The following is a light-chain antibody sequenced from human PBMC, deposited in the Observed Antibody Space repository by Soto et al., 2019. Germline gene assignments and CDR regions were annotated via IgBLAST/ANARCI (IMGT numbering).Light chain of an antibody. CDR2: GNN. Sequence: QSVLTQPPPVSGAPGQRVNISCTGSSSNIGAGYDVHWYQHLPGTAPKLLIYGNNWRPSGVPDRFSGSKSGTSASLAITGVQPEDEADYYCQSYYTSRSDSAVFGGGTQLTVL. V-gene: IGLV1-40*01. CDR3: QSYYTSRSDSAV. CDR1: SSNIGAGYD. J-gene: IGLJ7*01.